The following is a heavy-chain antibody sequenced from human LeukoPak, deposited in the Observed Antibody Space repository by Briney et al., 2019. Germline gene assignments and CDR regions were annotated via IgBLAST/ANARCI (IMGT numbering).Heavy chain of an antibody. Sequence: GESLKISCKGSGYSFTSYWIAWMRQMPGKGLEWMGIIYPGDSDTRYSPSFQGQVTISADKSISTAYLQWSSLKASDTAMYYCASQSALSVNYYYALDVWGQGTTVTVSS. V-gene: IGHV5-51*01. D-gene: IGHD3-16*02. CDR2: IYPGDSDT. CDR3: ASQSALSVNYYYALDV. CDR1: GYSFTSYW. J-gene: IGHJ6*02.